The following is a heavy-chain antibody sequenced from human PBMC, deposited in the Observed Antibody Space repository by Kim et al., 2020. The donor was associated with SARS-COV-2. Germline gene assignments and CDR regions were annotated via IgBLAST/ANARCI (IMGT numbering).Heavy chain of an antibody. CDR3: TSSYPLYGLDV. D-gene: IGHD3-16*02. CDR2: TK. V-gene: IGHV3-49*02. J-gene: IGHJ6*02. Sequence: TKGYAASVKGRFTISRDDSKSIAYLQMNSLKSEDTAVYYCTSSYPLYGLDVWGQGTTVTVSS.